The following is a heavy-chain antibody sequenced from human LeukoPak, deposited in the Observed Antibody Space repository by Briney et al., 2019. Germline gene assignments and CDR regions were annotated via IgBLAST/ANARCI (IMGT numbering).Heavy chain of an antibody. CDR1: GYTFTSDW. J-gene: IGHJ5*02. D-gene: IGHD2-15*01. V-gene: IGHV5-51*01. CDR3: ARSPPYCSGGSCYPKAFDP. CDR2: IYPGDSDT. Sequence: GESLKISCKGSGYTFTSDWIVWVRQMPGKGLEYMGIIYPGDSDTRYSPSFEGHVTFSADESTSTAYLQWSSLKASDTAMYYCARSPPYCSGGSCYPKAFDPWGQGTLVTVSS.